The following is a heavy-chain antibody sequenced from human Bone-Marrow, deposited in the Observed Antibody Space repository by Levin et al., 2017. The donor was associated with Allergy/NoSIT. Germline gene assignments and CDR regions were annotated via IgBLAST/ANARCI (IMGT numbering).Heavy chain of an antibody. D-gene: IGHD6-19*01. V-gene: IGHV3-23*01. CDR1: GFTFSSYA. Sequence: GESLKISCAASGFTFSSYAMSWVRQAPGKGLEWVSAISGSGGSTYYADSVKGRFTISRDNSKNTLYLQMNSLRAEDTAVYYCAKDRRRIAVAGTSYWGQGTLVTVSS. CDR3: AKDRRRIAVAGTSY. J-gene: IGHJ4*02. CDR2: ISGSGGST.